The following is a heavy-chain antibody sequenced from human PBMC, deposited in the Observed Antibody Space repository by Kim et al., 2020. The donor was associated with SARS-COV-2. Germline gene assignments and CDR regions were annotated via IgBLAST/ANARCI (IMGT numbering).Heavy chain of an antibody. D-gene: IGHD5-12*01. V-gene: IGHV4-4*02. CDR1: GGSISSSNW. Sequence: SETLSLTCAVSGGSISSSNWWSWVRQPPGKGLEWIGEIYHSGSTNYNPSLKSRVTISVDKSKNQFSLKLSSVTAADTAVYYCARVIVGDPMIRGYSGYDISPYNWFDPWGQGTLVTVSS. J-gene: IGHJ5*02. CDR2: IYHSGST. CDR3: ARVIVGDPMIRGYSGYDISPYNWFDP.